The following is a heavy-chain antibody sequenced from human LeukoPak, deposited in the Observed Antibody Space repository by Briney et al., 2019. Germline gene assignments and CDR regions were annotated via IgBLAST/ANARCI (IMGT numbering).Heavy chain of an antibody. CDR3: ARYDFWSGYRPLDY. CDR1: GFTFSTYS. CDR2: ISISSSYI. J-gene: IGHJ4*02. Sequence: GGSLRLSCAASGFTFSTYSMNWVRHAPGKGLEWVSSISISSSYIYYADSVKGRFTISRDNAKNSLYLQMNSLRAEDTGVYYCARYDFWSGYRPLDYWGEGTLVTVSS. D-gene: IGHD3-3*01. V-gene: IGHV3-21*01.